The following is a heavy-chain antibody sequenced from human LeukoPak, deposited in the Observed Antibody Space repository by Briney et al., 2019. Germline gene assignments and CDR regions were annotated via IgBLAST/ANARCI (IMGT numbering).Heavy chain of an antibody. D-gene: IGHD2-2*01. V-gene: IGHV1-46*01. J-gene: IGHJ4*02. CDR1: GYTFTSYY. CDR2: INPSGGST. CDR3: ARGGYCSSTSCYGGYDY. Sequence: ASVKVSCTASGYTFTSYYMHWVRQAPGQGLEWMGIINPSGGSTSYAQKFQGRVTMTRDTSTSTVYMELSSLRSEDTAVYYCARGGYCSSTSCYGGYDYWGQGTLVTVSS.